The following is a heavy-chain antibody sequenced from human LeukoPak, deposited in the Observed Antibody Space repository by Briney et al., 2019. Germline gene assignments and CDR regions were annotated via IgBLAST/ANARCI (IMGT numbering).Heavy chain of an antibody. D-gene: IGHD2-2*03. V-gene: IGHV1-69*06. J-gene: IGHJ5*02. Sequence: SVKVSCKASGGTFNTFAIIWVRQAPGQGLEWMGRIIPIFGTANYAQKFQGRVTITADKSTSTAYMGLSSLRSEDTAVYYCARGGYCSRSSCYADLGRFDPWGQGTLVTVSS. CDR3: ARGGYCSRSSCYADLGRFDP. CDR2: IIPIFGTA. CDR1: GGTFNTFA.